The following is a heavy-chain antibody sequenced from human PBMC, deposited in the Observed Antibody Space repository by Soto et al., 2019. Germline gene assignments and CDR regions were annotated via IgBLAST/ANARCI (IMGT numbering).Heavy chain of an antibody. Sequence: QLQLQESGPGLVKPSETLSLTCTVSSASISSSSYTWGWIRQPPGKGLEWIGSIYYSGTTYYNPPLNSRVPVSVDTSNNQFSLKVTSVTAADTAVYYCARLHGYCISSSCHGHYAMDVWGQGTTVTVSS. CDR3: ARLHGYCISSSCHGHYAMDV. D-gene: IGHD2-2*01. V-gene: IGHV4-39*01. J-gene: IGHJ6*02. CDR2: IYYSGTT. CDR1: SASISSSSYT.